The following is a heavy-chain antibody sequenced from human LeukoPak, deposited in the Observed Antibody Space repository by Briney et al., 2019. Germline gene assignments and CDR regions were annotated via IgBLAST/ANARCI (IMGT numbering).Heavy chain of an antibody. CDR3: VRWYDAFDI. CDR1: GFTFSSFT. D-gene: IGHD2-15*01. CDR2: ISDGSRDT. V-gene: IGHV3-21*01. J-gene: IGHJ3*02. Sequence: GGSLRLSCATSGFTFSSFTMNWVRQAPGKGLEWVSTISDGSRDTHYAGSVKGRFTISRDNAKNSLYLQMHSLRAEDTAVYYCVRWYDAFDIWGQGTMVTVSS.